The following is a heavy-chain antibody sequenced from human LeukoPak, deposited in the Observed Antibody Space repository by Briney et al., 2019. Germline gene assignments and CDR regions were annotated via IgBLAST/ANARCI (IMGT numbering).Heavy chain of an antibody. Sequence: GVSLRLSCAASGFTFRCYAWSWVRPAPGQGLEGVSAISGCGNSTYYADAVKGRFTISRDNYKNTQYLQMNSLRAEDASVYYCAKGRYVDYDMDVWGQGTTVTVSS. V-gene: IGHV3-23*01. D-gene: IGHD3-16*01. J-gene: IGHJ6*02. CDR3: AKGRYVDYDMDV. CDR1: GFTFRCYA. CDR2: ISGCGNST.